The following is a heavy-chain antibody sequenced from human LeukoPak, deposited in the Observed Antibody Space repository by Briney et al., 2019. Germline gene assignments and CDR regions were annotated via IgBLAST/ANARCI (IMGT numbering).Heavy chain of an antibody. CDR3: AGALYYYDSSAYPQGAFDI. V-gene: IGHV3-74*01. J-gene: IGHJ3*02. D-gene: IGHD3-22*01. CDR2: INSDGSGT. Sequence: GGSLRLSCAASGFTFSSYWMHWVRQAPGKGLVWVSRINSDGSGTTYADSVKGRFTISRDNAKNTLYLQMNSLRAEDTAVYYCAGALYYYDSSAYPQGAFDIWGQGTMVTVSS. CDR1: GFTFSSYW.